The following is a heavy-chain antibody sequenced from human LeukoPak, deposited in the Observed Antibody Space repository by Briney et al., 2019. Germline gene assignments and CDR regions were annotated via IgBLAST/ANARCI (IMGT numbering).Heavy chain of an antibody. D-gene: IGHD3-16*01. Sequence: GGSLRLSCAASGFTFSGYAMSWVRQAPGKGLEWVSAIIGSGDTTYYAASVKGRLTISRDNSKNALYLQMNSLRAEDTAVYYCAKVTGGDMIAYGGLDYWGQGTLVTVSS. CDR1: GFTFSGYA. CDR2: IIGSGDTT. J-gene: IGHJ4*02. CDR3: AKVTGGDMIAYGGLDY. V-gene: IGHV3-23*01.